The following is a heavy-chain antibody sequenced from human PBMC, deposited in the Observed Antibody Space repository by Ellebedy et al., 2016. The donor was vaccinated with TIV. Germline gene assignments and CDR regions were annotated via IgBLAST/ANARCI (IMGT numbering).Heavy chain of an antibody. D-gene: IGHD3-9*01. CDR1: GGSFSGYY. Sequence: SETLSLTCAVYGGSFSGYYWSWVRQPPGKGLEWIGEVNQSGRTNYHPSLKSRVTISVDRSKNQLSLKLSSVTAADTAVYYCARAYYDILTGYALVYYFDYWGQGTLVTVSS. CDR3: ARAYYDILTGYALVYYFDY. J-gene: IGHJ4*02. V-gene: IGHV4-34*01. CDR2: VNQSGRT.